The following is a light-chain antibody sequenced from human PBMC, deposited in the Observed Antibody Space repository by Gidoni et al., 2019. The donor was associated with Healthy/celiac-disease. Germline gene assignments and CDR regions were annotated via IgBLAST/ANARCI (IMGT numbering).Light chain of an antibody. CDR2: DAS. CDR1: QSISSW. J-gene: IGKJ1*01. CDR3: QQYNSYWT. Sequence: IQLTPSPSTLSASVGYSVTITCRASQSISSWLSWYQKKPGKAPKLLIYDASSLESGVPSRFSGGGSGTEFTLTISSLQPDDFATYYCQQYNSYWTFGQGTKVEIK. V-gene: IGKV1-5*01.